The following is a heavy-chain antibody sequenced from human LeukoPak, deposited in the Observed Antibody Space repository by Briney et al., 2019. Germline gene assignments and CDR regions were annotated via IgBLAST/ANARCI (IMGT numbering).Heavy chain of an antibody. CDR1: GGSINNYY. V-gene: IGHV4-59*08. D-gene: IGHD5-24*01. CDR3: VRLDAAAGRYLQFYY. J-gene: IGHJ4*02. Sequence: SETLSLTCTVSGGSINNYYWSWIRQSPEKGLEWIGYTHDSGSTNYNPSLKSRVTISVDTSKNQFSLKLSSVTAADTAVYYCVRLDAAAGRYLQFYYWGQGTLVTVSS. CDR2: THDSGST.